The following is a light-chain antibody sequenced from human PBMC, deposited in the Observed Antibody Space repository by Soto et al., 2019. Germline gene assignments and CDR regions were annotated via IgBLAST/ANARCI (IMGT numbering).Light chain of an antibody. V-gene: IGLV1-51*01. CDR3: GSWDSSLSAYV. J-gene: IGLJ1*01. CDR2: DDD. CDR1: SSNIGGNS. Sequence: QSAMTQPPSVSAAPGQKVTISCSGSSSNIGGNSVSWYQQLPGTAPKLLIYDDDKRPSGIPDRFSGSKSGTSATLGITGFQTGVEADYYCGSWDSSLSAYVFATGTKLTVL.